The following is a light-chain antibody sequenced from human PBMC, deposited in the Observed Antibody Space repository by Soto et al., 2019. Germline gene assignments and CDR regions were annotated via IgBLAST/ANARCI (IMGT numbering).Light chain of an antibody. CDR3: QQYNSYS. Sequence: ELVMTQSPATLSVSPGGRATVSCRASQSIRTDLAWYQQKPGQAPSLLIFSASTRATGVPARFSGSGSGTEFTLTISSLQPDDFATYYCQQYNSYSFGQGTKVDIK. CDR2: SAS. CDR1: QSIRTD. J-gene: IGKJ1*01. V-gene: IGKV3-15*01.